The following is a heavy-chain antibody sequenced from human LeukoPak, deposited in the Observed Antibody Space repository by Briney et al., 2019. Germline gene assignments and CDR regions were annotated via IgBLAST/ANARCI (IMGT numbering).Heavy chain of an antibody. CDR2: IIPIFGTA. J-gene: IGHJ4*02. V-gene: IGHV1-69*05. CDR3: ARGHSNLSRGFGY. Sequence: SVKVSCKASGGTFSSYAISWVRQAPGQGLEWMGGIIPIFGTANYAQKFQGRDTITTDESTSTAYMELSSLSSEDTAVYYCARGHSNLSRGFGYWGQGTLVTVSS. CDR1: GGTFSSYA. D-gene: IGHD4-11*01.